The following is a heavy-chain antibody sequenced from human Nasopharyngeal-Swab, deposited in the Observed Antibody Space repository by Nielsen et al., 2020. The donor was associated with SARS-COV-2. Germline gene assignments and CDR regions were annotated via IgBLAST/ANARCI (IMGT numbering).Heavy chain of an antibody. CDR3: ARDREDPVVVPGPLGLGFATYYSYYMDV. J-gene: IGHJ6*03. D-gene: IGHD2-15*01. CDR1: GGSVSSGSYS. Sequence: SETLSLTCTVSGGSVSSGSYSWSWIRQPPGKGLESIGYMYSSGSTNSNPSLKTRVTMSLDRSQNQLSLKMSSVTAADTAVYFCARDREDPVVVPGPLGLGFATYYSYYMDVWGKGTTVTVSS. V-gene: IGHV4-61*01. CDR2: MYSSGST.